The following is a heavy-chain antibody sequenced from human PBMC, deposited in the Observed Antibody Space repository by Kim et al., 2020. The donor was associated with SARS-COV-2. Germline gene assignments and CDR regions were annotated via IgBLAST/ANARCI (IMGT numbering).Heavy chain of an antibody. D-gene: IGHD2-2*01. CDR1: GFTFSSYD. CDR2: IGTAGDT. CDR3: ARGRYCSSTSCSIGGAFDY. J-gene: IGHJ4*02. Sequence: GGSLRLSCAASGFTFSSYDMHWVRQATGKGLEWVSAIGTAGDTYYPGSVKGRFTISRENAKNSLYLQMNSLRAGDTAVYYCARGRYCSSTSCSIGGAFDYWGQGTLVTVSS. V-gene: IGHV3-13*01.